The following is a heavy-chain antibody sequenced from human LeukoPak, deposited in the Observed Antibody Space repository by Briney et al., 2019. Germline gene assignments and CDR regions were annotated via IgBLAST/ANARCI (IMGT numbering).Heavy chain of an antibody. CDR1: GASISSFH. CDR2: IYSSGST. Sequence: LETLSLTCAVSGASISSFHWTWFRQPAGRGLEWIGLIYSSGSTLYNPSLQSRVAMSVDMTKNQLSLKLTSVTAADAATYYCARKDGDYWGQGTLVTVSS. V-gene: IGHV4-4*07. CDR3: ARKDGDY. J-gene: IGHJ4*02.